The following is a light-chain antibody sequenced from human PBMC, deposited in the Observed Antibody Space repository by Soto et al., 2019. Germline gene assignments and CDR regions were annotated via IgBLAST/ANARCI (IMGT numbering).Light chain of an antibody. CDR1: QNIKSF. Sequence: DIQMTQSPSSLSASVGERVTITCRASQNIKSFLNWYQQKPGKAPKLLIYATSSVQRGVPARFSGGRSGTDFSLSISRLQPEDFATYYCQQTYVAPVTFGGGTKVEI. V-gene: IGKV1-39*01. CDR2: ATS. CDR3: QQTYVAPVT. J-gene: IGKJ4*01.